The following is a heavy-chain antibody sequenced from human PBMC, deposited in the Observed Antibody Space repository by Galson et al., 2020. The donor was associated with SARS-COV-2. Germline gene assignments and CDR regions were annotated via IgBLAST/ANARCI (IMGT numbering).Heavy chain of an antibody. D-gene: IGHD6-13*01. Sequence: GGSLRLSCAASGFTFSSYGMHWVRQAPGKGLEWVAVIWYDGSNKYYADSVKGRFTISRDNSKNTLYLLMNSLRAEDTAVYYCARDLGIAAAGTSPEYFQHWGQGTLVTVSS. CDR3: ARDLGIAAAGTSPEYFQH. J-gene: IGHJ1*01. CDR2: IWYDGSNK. V-gene: IGHV3-33*01. CDR1: GFTFSSYG.